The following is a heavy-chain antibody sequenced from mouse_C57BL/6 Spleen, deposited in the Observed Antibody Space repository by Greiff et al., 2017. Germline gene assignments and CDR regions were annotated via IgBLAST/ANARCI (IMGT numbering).Heavy chain of an antibody. J-gene: IGHJ4*01. V-gene: IGHV1-9*01. Sequence: QVQLQQSGAELMKPGASVKLSCKATGYTFTGYWIEWVKQRPGHGLEWIGEILPGNGITNYNEKFKGKATFTADTSSNTAYMQLSSLTTEDSAIYYGARLYNGSRHYYARDYWGQGTTVTVSS. CDR2: ILPGNGIT. D-gene: IGHD1-1*01. CDR1: GYTFTGYW. CDR3: ARLYNGSRHYYARDY.